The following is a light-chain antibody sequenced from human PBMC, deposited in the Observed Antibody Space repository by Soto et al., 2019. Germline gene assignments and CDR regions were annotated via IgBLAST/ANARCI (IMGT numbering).Light chain of an antibody. CDR3: QQYNDNWT. CDR2: KAS. V-gene: IGKV1-5*03. Sequence: DIQMTQSPSSLSASVGDRVTITCQASQDISNYLNWYQQKPGKAPKLLIYKASTLQSGVPSRFSGSGSGTEFTLAISSLQPDDSATYYCQQYNDNWTFGQGTKVEIK. CDR1: QDISNY. J-gene: IGKJ1*01.